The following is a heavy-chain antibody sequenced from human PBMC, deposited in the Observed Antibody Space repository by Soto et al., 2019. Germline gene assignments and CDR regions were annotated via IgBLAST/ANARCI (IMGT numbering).Heavy chain of an antibody. Sequence: VSLRLSFVASGFTFSSYAMSWVRQVPGKGLEWVSTISDAAGSAYYVDSVKGRFTISRDNSKKTLYLQMNSLRAEDSAVYYCARPYGGKIGDAPDLWGPGTMVT. CDR2: ISDAAGSA. J-gene: IGHJ3*01. V-gene: IGHV3-23*01. CDR1: GFTFSSYA. D-gene: IGHD4-17*01. CDR3: ARPYGGKIGDAPDL.